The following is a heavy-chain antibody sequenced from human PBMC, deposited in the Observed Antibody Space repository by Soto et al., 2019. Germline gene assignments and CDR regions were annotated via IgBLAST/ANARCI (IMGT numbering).Heavy chain of an antibody. Sequence: AASVKVSCKASGYTFTGYYMHWVRQAPGQGLEWMGWINPNSGGTNYAQKFQGWVTMTRDTSISTAYMELSRLRSDDTAVYYCARSHPEDTYGDYLFDYWGQGTLVTVSS. V-gene: IGHV1-2*04. D-gene: IGHD4-17*01. CDR3: ARSHPEDTYGDYLFDY. J-gene: IGHJ4*02. CDR2: INPNSGGT. CDR1: GYTFTGYY.